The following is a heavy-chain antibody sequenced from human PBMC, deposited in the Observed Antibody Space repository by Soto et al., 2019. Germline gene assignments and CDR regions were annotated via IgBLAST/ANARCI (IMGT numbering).Heavy chain of an antibody. J-gene: IGHJ3*02. CDR1: RGSINSHY. V-gene: IGHV4-59*08. CDR3: AGLNLDILPAHYAFDI. Sequence: SETLSLSCTVPRGSINSHYWSWIRQSPGKGLEYIGYISYSGSTNYNPSLKSRLTISVDTSKNQFSLKLTSVTAADTAVYFCAGLNLDILPAHYAFDICGQWRMVT. D-gene: IGHD3-9*01. CDR2: ISYSGST.